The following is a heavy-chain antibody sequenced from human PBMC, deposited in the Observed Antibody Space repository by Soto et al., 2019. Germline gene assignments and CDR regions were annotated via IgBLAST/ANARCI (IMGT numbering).Heavy chain of an antibody. D-gene: IGHD3-3*01. CDR1: GRSISSVGYY. CDR3: ARPNDYWNGYGPFDY. J-gene: IGHJ4*02. V-gene: IGHV4-31*11. CDR2: ISYTGNT. Sequence: QVQLQASGPGLVKPSQTLSLTCAVSGRSISSVGYYWSWVRQHPGKGLEWIGSISYTGNTYYNPSLENRFSISLDTSENRFYLRLNSVTAADTAIYYCARPNDYWNGYGPFDYWGQGSLVTVSS.